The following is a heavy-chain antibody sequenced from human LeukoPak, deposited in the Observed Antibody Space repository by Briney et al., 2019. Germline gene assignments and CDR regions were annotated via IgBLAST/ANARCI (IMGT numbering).Heavy chain of an antibody. V-gene: IGHV1-18*01. CDR1: GYTFSGYG. D-gene: IGHD3-16*01. J-gene: IGHJ4*02. CDR3: ARDQYDSVWGSHRPYFDY. Sequence: ASVKVSCKASGYTFSGYGISWVRQAPGQGLEWMGWISVHNGDTKYAQKFQDRVIMTTDTSTSTAYMELWGLRSDDTAVYYCARDQYDSVWGSHRPYFDYWGQGTLVTVSS. CDR2: ISVHNGDT.